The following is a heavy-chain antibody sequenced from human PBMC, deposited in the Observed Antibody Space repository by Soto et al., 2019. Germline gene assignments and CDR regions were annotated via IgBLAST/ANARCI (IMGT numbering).Heavy chain of an antibody. Sequence: EVQLVESGGGLVQPGGSLRLSCAASGFTFSSYSMNWVRQAPGKGLEWVSYISSSGSTIYYADSVRGRFTISRDNAKNSLYLQMNSMRDEATAVYYCARAGYRSVDYWGQGTLVTVSS. CDR3: ARAGYRSVDY. D-gene: IGHD3-3*01. CDR2: ISSSGSTI. V-gene: IGHV3-48*02. J-gene: IGHJ4*02. CDR1: GFTFSSYS.